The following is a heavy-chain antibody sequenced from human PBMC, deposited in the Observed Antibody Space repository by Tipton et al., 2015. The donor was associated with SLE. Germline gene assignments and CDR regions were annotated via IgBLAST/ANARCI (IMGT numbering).Heavy chain of an antibody. CDR1: GFTFSSYA. CDR3: ARQAPPEQRREALDT. CDR2: ISYDGSNK. D-gene: IGHD6-25*01. V-gene: IGHV3-30*04. Sequence: SLRLSCAASGFTFSSYAMHWVRQAPGKGLEWVAVISYDGSNKYYADSVKGRFTISRDNSKNTLYLQMNSLRAEDTAVYYCARQAPPEQRREALDTWGQGKMVTAS. J-gene: IGHJ3*02.